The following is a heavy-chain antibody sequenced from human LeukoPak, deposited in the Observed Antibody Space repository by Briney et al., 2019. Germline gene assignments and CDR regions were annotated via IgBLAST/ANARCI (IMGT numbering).Heavy chain of an antibody. CDR2: IYYSGST. Sequence: SETLSLTCTVSGGSISSYYWSWIRQPPGKGLEWIGYIYYSGSTIYNPSLKSRVTISVDTSKNQFSLKLSSVTAADTAVYYCARHSSGWSKYYYYYGMDVWGQGTTVTVSS. D-gene: IGHD6-19*01. J-gene: IGHJ6*02. CDR3: ARHSSGWSKYYYYYGMDV. CDR1: GGSISSYY. V-gene: IGHV4-59*08.